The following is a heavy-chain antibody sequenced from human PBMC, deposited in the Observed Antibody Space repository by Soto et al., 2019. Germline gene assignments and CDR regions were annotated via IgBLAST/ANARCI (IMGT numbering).Heavy chain of an antibody. J-gene: IGHJ5*02. CDR1: GYSFTSYW. CDR2: IYPGDSDT. Sequence: GGSLKISFTVFGYSFTSYWIVLGLQMPGKGLDWMGIIYPGDSDTRYSPSFQGQVTISADKSITTAYLQWSSLKASDTAMYYCERGYCTTTNCDNWFDPWGQGTLVTVSS. V-gene: IGHV5-51*01. D-gene: IGHD2-2*01. CDR3: ERGYCTTTNCDNWFDP.